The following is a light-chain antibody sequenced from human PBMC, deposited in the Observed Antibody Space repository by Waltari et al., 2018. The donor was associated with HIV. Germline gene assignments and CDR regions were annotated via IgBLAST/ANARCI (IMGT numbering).Light chain of an antibody. J-gene: IGLJ1*01. CDR1: SSDVGGYKY. V-gene: IGLV2-14*03. Sequence: QSALTQPASVSGSPGQSITISCTGTSSDVGGYKYVSWYQQYPGKAPKLIIYDVTNLPSGVSNRFSGSKSGNTASLTISGLQAEDEADYYCCSYTSSITGRVFGTGTKVTVL. CDR2: DVT. CDR3: CSYTSSITGRV.